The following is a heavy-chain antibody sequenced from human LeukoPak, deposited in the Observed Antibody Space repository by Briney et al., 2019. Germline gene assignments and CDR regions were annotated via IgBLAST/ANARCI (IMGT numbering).Heavy chain of an antibody. J-gene: IGHJ4*02. CDR2: INHSGST. V-gene: IGHV4-34*01. Sequence: ASETLSLTCAVYGGSFCGYYCSWIRQPPGQGLEWIGEINHSGSTNYNPSLNSRVTISVDTSKNQFSLKLSSLTAADTAVYYCASSPYYYDSSGYYGYWGQGTLVTVSS. CDR3: ASSPYYYDSSGYYGY. CDR1: GGSFCGYY. D-gene: IGHD3-22*01.